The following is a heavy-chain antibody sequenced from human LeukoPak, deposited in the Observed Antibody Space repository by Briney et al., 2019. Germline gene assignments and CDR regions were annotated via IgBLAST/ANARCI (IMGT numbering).Heavy chain of an antibody. CDR1: GGTFSSYA. V-gene: IGHV1-69*01. D-gene: IGHD3-3*01. Sequence: SVIVSCKASGGTFSSYAISWVRLAPGQGLEWMGGIIPIFGTANYAQKFQGRVTITADEFTSTAYMELSSLRSEDTAVYYCARGPIFGVASSYYYYYMDVWGKGTTVTVSS. CDR2: IIPIFGTA. CDR3: ARGPIFGVASSYYYYYMDV. J-gene: IGHJ6*03.